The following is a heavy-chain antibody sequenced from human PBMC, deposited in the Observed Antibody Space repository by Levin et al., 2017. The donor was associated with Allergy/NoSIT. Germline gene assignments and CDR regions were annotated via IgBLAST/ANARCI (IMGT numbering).Heavy chain of an antibody. CDR3: ARIHPGAGSYFGLDYNYYMDV. J-gene: IGHJ6*03. CDR2: IDWDDDK. D-gene: IGHD3-10*01. Sequence: QTLSLTCTFSWFSLSTSGMCVSWIRQPPGKALEWLARIDWDDDKYYSTSLKTRLTISKDTSKNQVVLTMTNMDPVDTATYYCARIHPGAGSYFGLDYNYYMDVWGKGTTVTVSS. V-gene: IGHV2-70*11. CDR1: WFSLSTSGMC.